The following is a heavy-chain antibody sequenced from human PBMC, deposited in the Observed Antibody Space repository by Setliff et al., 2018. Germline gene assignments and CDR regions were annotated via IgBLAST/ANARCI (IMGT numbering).Heavy chain of an antibody. D-gene: IGHD5-18*01. Sequence: ASVKVSCKASGYTFTTYYMHWVRQAPGQGLEWMGIINPSGGYANYAQKFQGRVTMTRDTSTSTVYMELGSLRSEDTAVYYCARAPLESGYNYGQGHYFDYWGQGTLVTVSS. J-gene: IGHJ4*02. CDR3: ARAPLESGYNYGQGHYFDY. CDR2: INPSGGYA. CDR1: GYTFTTYY. V-gene: IGHV1-46*01.